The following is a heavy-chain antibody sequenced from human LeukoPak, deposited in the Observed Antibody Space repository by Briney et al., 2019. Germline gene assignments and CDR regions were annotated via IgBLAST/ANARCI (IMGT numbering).Heavy chain of an antibody. CDR1: GYTFNTYG. CDR2: ISGYNVNT. V-gene: IGHV1-18*01. D-gene: IGHD5-24*01. J-gene: IGHJ4*01. CDR3: ARESRESFDH. Sequence: ASVKVSREASGYTFNTYGFYWVRQAPGQGLEWMGWISGYNVNTYYEEKLQGRVTMTFDTSTGTAYMELRSLRSDDTAVYYCARESRESFDHWGHGSLFTVSS.